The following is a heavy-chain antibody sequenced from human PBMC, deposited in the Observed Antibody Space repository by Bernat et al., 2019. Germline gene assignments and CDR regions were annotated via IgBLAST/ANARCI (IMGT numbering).Heavy chain of an antibody. J-gene: IGHJ3*02. V-gene: IGHV3-53*02. CDR2: IYSGGST. CDR1: GFTVSSNY. CDR3: ATHYDFWSGYYFGGKGVIDDAFDI. D-gene: IGHD3-3*01. Sequence: EVQLVETGGGLIQPGGSLRLSCAASGFTVSSNYMSWVRQAPGKGLEWVSVIYSGGSTYYAESVKGRFTISRDNSKNTLYLQMNSLRAEDTAVYYCATHYDFWSGYYFGGKGVIDDAFDIWGQGTMVTVSS.